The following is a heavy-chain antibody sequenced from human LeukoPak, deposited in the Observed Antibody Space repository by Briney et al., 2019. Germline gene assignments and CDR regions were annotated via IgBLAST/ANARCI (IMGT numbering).Heavy chain of an antibody. Sequence: ASVKVSCKASGYTFTSYGISWVRQAPGQGLEWMAWINAYNGDTNFAQKLQGRVTVTTDTSTSTAYMQLRSLRSDDTAVYYCARDLRSSSVYYFDSWGQGTLVTVSS. V-gene: IGHV1-18*01. J-gene: IGHJ4*02. CDR3: ARDLRSSSVYYFDS. CDR2: INAYNGDT. CDR1: GYTFTSYG. D-gene: IGHD6-6*01.